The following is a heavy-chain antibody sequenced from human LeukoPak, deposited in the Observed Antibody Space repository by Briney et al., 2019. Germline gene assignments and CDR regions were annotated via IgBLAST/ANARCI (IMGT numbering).Heavy chain of an antibody. V-gene: IGHV3-30*03. CDR1: GFVFSNYG. Sequence: GRSLRLSCAASGFVFSNYGMHWVRQAPGKGLEWVAAISYHGYTQYYADSVKGQFTISRDNSKNTLYLQMNSLTVEDTAVYYCARWDSGRYTSNYYFDYWGQGALVTVSS. D-gene: IGHD1-26*01. CDR3: ARWDSGRYTSNYYFDY. J-gene: IGHJ4*02. CDR2: ISYHGYTQ.